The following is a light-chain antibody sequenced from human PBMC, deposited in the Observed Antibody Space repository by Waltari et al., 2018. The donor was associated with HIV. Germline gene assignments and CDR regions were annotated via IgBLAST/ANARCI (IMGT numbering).Light chain of an antibody. CDR3: CSSAGRYTFV. Sequence: QPPLTQSRSVSGSPGQSITISCPGTSNDVGAYNYVTWYQQPPGRAPKLLIFDLNRRPSGVPYRFSGSKSGNTASLTISVLQAEDEADYYCCSSAGRYTFVFGTGTKVTVL. CDR1: SNDVGAYNY. V-gene: IGLV2-11*01. CDR2: DLN. J-gene: IGLJ1*01.